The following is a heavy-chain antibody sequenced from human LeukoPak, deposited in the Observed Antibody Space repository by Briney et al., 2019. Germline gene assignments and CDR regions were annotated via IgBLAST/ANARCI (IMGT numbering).Heavy chain of an antibody. Sequence: RASVRVSCKASGCTFTSYYLHWVRQAPGQGLEWMGIINPSGGSTSYAQKFQGRVTMTRDMSTSTVYMELSSLRSEDTAVYYCARDPPLITMVRGVIITGRDSQDDYWGQGTLVTVSS. V-gene: IGHV1-46*01. CDR1: GCTFTSYY. J-gene: IGHJ4*02. CDR3: ARDPPLITMVRGVIITGRDSQDDY. D-gene: IGHD3-10*01. CDR2: INPSGGST.